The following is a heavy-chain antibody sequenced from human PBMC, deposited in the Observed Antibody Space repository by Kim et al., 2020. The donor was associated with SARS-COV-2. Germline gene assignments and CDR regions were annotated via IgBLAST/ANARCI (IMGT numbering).Heavy chain of an antibody. D-gene: IGHD4-4*01. CDR3: ARDTGYGMDV. J-gene: IGHJ6*02. CDR2: T. Sequence: TNYAQKLQGRVTMTTDTSTSTAYMELRSLRSDDTAVYYCARDTGYGMDVWGQGTTVTVSS. V-gene: IGHV1-18*01.